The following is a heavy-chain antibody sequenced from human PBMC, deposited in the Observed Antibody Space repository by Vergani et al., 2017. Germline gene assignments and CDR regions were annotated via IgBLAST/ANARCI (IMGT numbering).Heavy chain of an antibody. Sequence: EVQLVESGGVVVQPGGSLRLSCAASGFTFDDYTMHWVRQAPGKGLEWVSLISWDGGSTYYADSLKGRFTISRDNSKNSLYLQMNSLRTEDTALYYCAKDNQRYSYDMFDYWGQGTLVTVSS. CDR2: ISWDGGST. V-gene: IGHV3-43*01. D-gene: IGHD5-18*01. CDR1: GFTFDDYT. CDR3: AKDNQRYSYDMFDY. J-gene: IGHJ4*02.